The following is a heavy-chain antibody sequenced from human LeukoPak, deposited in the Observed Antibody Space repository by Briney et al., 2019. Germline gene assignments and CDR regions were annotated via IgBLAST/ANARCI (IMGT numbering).Heavy chain of an antibody. J-gene: IGHJ4*02. Sequence: GGSLRLSCAASGFTFSSYAMHWVRQAPGKGLEYVSAISSNGGSTYYANSVKGRFTISRDNSKNTLYLQMGSLRAEDMAVYYCARKGYDSSGYYFHFDYWGQGTLVTVSS. CDR3: ARKGYDSSGYYFHFDY. CDR1: GFTFSSYA. V-gene: IGHV3-64*01. CDR2: ISSNGGST. D-gene: IGHD3-22*01.